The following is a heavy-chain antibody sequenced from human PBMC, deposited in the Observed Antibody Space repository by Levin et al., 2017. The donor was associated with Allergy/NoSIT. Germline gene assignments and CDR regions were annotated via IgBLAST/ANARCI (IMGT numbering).Heavy chain of an antibody. J-gene: IGHJ6*02. CDR1: GFTFSSYG. Sequence: GESLKISCAASGFTFSSYGMHWVRQAPGKGLEWVAVISYDGSNKYYADSVKGRFTISRDNSKNTLYLQMNSLRAEDTAVYYCAKAWDIVVVVAAPGGMDVWGQGTTVTVSS. V-gene: IGHV3-30*18. CDR2: ISYDGSNK. D-gene: IGHD2-15*01. CDR3: AKAWDIVVVVAAPGGMDV.